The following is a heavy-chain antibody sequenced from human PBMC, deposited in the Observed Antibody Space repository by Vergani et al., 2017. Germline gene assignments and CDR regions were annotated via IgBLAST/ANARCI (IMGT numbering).Heavy chain of an antibody. V-gene: IGHV5-10-1*01. CDR3: ARHPPSYSSSWYRFDY. CDR2: IDPSDSYT. J-gene: IGHJ4*02. Sequence: EVQLVQSGAEVKMPGESLRISCKGSGYSFTSYWISWVRQMPGKGLEWMGRIDPSDSYTNYSPSFQGHVTISADKSISTDYLQWGSLKASDTAMYYCARHPPSYSSSWYRFDYWGQGTLVTVSS. D-gene: IGHD6-13*01. CDR1: GYSFTSYW.